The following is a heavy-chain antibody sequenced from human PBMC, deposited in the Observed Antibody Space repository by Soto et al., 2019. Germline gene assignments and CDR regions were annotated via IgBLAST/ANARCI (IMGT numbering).Heavy chain of an antibody. CDR3: ARQDCGGDCYMTY. V-gene: IGHV5-51*01. Sequence: GKGLEWMGIIYPEDSDTRYSPSFQGQVTMSVDKSLATAYLQWTRLKASDTATYYCARQDCGGDCYMTYWGQGIPVPGSS. D-gene: IGHD2-21*02. CDR2: IYPEDSDT. J-gene: IGHJ4*02.